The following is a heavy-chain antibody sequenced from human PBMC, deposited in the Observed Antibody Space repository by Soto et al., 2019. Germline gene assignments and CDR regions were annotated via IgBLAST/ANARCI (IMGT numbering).Heavy chain of an antibody. J-gene: IGHJ5*02. CDR1: TFSSYA. CDR2: ISXSSSYI. V-gene: IGHV3-21*01. CDR3: ARGNWFDP. Sequence: TFSSYAMNWVRQAPGKGLEWVSSISXSSSYIYYADSXKGRFTISRENATNSMYLQMNSMRDEDTAVYYCARGNWFDPWGQGTLVTVYS.